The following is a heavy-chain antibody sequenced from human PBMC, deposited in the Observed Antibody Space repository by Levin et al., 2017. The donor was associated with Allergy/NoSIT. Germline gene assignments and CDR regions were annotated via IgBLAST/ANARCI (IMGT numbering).Heavy chain of an antibody. V-gene: IGHV3-23*01. D-gene: IGHD1-7*01. CDR3: AVNPGYNWNFDFDY. Sequence: GGSLRLSCAASGFTFSAYWMTWVRQAPGKGLEWVSAISGSGGSTYYADSVKGRFTISRDNSKNTLYLQMNSLRAEDTAVYYCAVNPGYNWNFDFDYWGQGTLVTVSS. CDR2: ISGSGGST. CDR1: GFTFSAYW. J-gene: IGHJ4*02.